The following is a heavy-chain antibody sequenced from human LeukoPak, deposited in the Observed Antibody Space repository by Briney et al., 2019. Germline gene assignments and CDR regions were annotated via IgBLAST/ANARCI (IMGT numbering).Heavy chain of an antibody. CDR1: GFTFSDYY. J-gene: IGHJ3*02. CDR3: ARGGDSSGYYYPADAFDI. Sequence: GGSLRLSCAASGFTFSDYYMSWIRQAPGKGLEWVSYISSSGSTIYYADSVKGRFTISRDNAKNSLYLQMNSLRAEDTAVYYCARGGDSSGYYYPADAFDIWGQGTMVTVSS. CDR2: ISSSGSTI. D-gene: IGHD3-22*01. V-gene: IGHV3-11*04.